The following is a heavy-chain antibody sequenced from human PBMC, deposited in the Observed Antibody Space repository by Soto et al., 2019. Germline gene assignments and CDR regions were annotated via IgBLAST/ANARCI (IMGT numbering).Heavy chain of an antibody. V-gene: IGHV3-21*01. D-gene: IGHD2-15*01. CDR2: INPTSSHI. CDR1: GFTFSAYH. Sequence: EVQLVESGGGLVMPGGSLRLSCAASGFTFSAYHMNWVRQAPGKGLEWVSSINPTSSHIYYADSVRGRFTISRDDSKNPVSLKMNSLRTEDAALYYCARGYCGGGGCYLRRDAFDVWGQGTMVTVSS. CDR3: ARGYCGGGGCYLRRDAFDV. J-gene: IGHJ3*01.